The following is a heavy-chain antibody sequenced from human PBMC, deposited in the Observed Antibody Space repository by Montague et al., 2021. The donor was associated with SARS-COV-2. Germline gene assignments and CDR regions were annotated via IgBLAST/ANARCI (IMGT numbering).Heavy chain of an antibody. D-gene: IGHD6-19*01. Sequence: NEYAVSLKSRITIKPDTSKNQFSLQVKSMTPEDTAVYYCALAVAGRGGNDYWGQGTLVTVAS. J-gene: IGHJ4*02. V-gene: IGHV6-1*01. CDR3: ALAVAGRGGNDY. CDR2: N.